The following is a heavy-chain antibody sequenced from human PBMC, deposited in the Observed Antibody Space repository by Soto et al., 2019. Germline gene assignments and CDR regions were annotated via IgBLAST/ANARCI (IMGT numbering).Heavy chain of an antibody. CDR2: IYYSGST. D-gene: IGHD5-18*01. J-gene: IGHJ4*02. CDR1: GGSISSSSYY. V-gene: IGHV4-39*06. Sequence: SETLSLTCTVSGGSISSSSYYWGWIRQPPGKGLEWIGSIYYSGSTNYNHSLKSRITISVDTSKNQFTLKLSSVTAADTAVYYCARQELWLRSFIYDYWGQGTLVTVSS. CDR3: ARQELWLRSFIYDY.